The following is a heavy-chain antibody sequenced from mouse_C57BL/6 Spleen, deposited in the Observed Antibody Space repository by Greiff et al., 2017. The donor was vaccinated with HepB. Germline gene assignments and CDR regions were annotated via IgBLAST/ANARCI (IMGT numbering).Heavy chain of an antibody. CDR3: ARSPNYNDYYAMDY. Sequence: QVQLKESGAELARPGASVKMSCKASGYTFTSYTMHWVKQRPGQGLEWIGYINPSSGYTKYNQKFKDKATLTADKSSSTAYMQLSSLTSEDSAVYYCARSPNYNDYYAMDYWGQGTSVTVSS. J-gene: IGHJ4*01. V-gene: IGHV1-4*01. CDR2: INPSSGYT. CDR1: GYTFTSYT. D-gene: IGHD1-3*01.